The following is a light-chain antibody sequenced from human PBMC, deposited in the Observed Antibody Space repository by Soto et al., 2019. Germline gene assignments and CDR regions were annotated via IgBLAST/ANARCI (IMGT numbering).Light chain of an antibody. CDR2: KVS. CDR1: QSISSW. V-gene: IGKV1-5*03. Sequence: DIQMTQSPSTLSASVGDRVTITCRASQSISSWLAWYQQKSGKAPKLLIYKVSSFDSGLPSGFSGSGSGTEFTLTINSLQPDDFATYYYQQYNSYPSTFGQGTKVEIK. J-gene: IGKJ1*01. CDR3: QQYNSYPST.